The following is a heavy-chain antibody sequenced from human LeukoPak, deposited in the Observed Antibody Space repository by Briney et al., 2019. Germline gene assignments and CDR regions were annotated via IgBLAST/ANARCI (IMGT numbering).Heavy chain of an antibody. CDR1: GFTFSSHS. J-gene: IGHJ4*02. V-gene: IGHV3-48*01. CDR2: IKSSSSSI. D-gene: IGHD4-17*01. CDR3: ASSGDYGYDY. Sequence: GSLRLSCAASGFTFSSHSMNWVRQAPGKGLEWISYIKSSSSSIYYADSVKGRFTVSRDNAKNSLYLQINSLRAEDTAVYYCASSGDYGYDYWGQGTLVTVSS.